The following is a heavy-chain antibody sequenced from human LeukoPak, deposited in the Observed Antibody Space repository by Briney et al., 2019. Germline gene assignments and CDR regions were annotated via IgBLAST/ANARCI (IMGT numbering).Heavy chain of an antibody. CDR1: GFTFNTYN. D-gene: IGHD3-22*01. J-gene: IGHJ3*02. Sequence: GGSLRLSCAGSGFTFNTYNMNWVRQAPGKGLEWVSSISSSSSYIYYADSVKGRFTISRDNAKNSLYLQMNSLRAEDTAVYYCASWFDGSGYPRPSFDIWGQGTMVTVSP. CDR3: ASWFDGSGYPRPSFDI. CDR2: ISSSSSYI. V-gene: IGHV3-21*01.